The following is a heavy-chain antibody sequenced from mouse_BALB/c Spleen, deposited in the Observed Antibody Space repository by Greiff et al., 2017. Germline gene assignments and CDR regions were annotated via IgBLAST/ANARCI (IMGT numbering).Heavy chain of an antibody. Sequence: EVQRVESGGGLVQPGGSRKLSCAASGFTFSSFGMHWVRQAPEKGLEWVAYISSGSSTIYYADTVKGRFTISRDNPKNTLFLQMTSLRSEDTAMYYCARSGGTTVYYAMDYWGQGTSVTVSA. CDR1: GFTFSSFG. CDR2: ISSGSSTI. J-gene: IGHJ4*01. V-gene: IGHV5-17*02. D-gene: IGHD2-14*01. CDR3: ARSGGTTVYYAMDY.